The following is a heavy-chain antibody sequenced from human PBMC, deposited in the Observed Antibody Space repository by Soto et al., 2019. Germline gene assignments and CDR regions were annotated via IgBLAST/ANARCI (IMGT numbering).Heavy chain of an antibody. J-gene: IGHJ4*02. CDR2: ISGSGGST. D-gene: IGHD1-7*01. V-gene: IGHV3-23*01. Sequence: GGSLRLSCAASGFTFSSYAMSWVRQAPGKGLEWVSAISGSGGSTYYADSVKGRFTISRDNSKNTLYLQMNSLRAEDTAVYYCAKKVGWGTGTTRSAPPYYFDYWGQGTLVTVSS. CDR3: AKKVGWGTGTTRSAPPYYFDY. CDR1: GFTFSSYA.